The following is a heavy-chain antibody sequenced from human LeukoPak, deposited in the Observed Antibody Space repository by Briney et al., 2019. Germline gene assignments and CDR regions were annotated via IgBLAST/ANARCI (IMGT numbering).Heavy chain of an antibody. CDR2: MSYDGSNK. Sequence: PGGSLRLSCAASGFTFSSYGMHWVRQARGKGLQWVAVMSYDGSNKYYADSVKGRFTISRDNSKNTLYLQMNSLRAEDTALYYCAKDAYSGYEAYYYYMDVWGKGTTVTVSS. CDR1: GFTFSSYG. V-gene: IGHV3-30*18. CDR3: AKDAYSGYEAYYYYMDV. J-gene: IGHJ6*03. D-gene: IGHD5-12*01.